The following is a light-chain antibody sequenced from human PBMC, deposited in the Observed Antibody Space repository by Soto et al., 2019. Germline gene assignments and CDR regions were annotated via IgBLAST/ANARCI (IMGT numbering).Light chain of an antibody. CDR3: QQYGSSPWT. CDR2: GAS. V-gene: IGKV3-20*01. Sequence: IVPIQYTATLSLFSGERPTLSSRASQCVSEYLAWSQQKPGQAPRLLIYGASSRATGIPDRFSGSGSGTDFTLTISSLEPEDVAVYYCQQYGSSPWTFGQGTKVDIK. J-gene: IGKJ1*01. CDR1: QCVSEY.